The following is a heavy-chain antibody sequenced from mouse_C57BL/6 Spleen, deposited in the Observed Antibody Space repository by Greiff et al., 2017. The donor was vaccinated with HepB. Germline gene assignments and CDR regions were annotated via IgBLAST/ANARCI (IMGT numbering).Heavy chain of an antibody. V-gene: IGHV5-12*01. CDR3: ARGGTLDY. D-gene: IGHD3-3*01. CDR1: GFTFSDYY. J-gene: IGHJ2*01. CDR2: ISNGGGST. Sequence: EVQLVESGGGLVQPGGSLKLSCAASGFTFSDYYMYWVRQTPEKRLEWVAYISNGGGSTYYPDTVKGRFTISRDNAKNTLYLQMSRLKSEDTAMYYCARGGTLDYWGQGTTLTVSS.